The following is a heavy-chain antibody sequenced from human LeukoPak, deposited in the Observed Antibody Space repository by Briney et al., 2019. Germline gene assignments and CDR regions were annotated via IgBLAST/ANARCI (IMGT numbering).Heavy chain of an antibody. D-gene: IGHD3-16*01. CDR1: GFTFSRFG. Sequence: SGGSLRLSCAASGFTFSRFGMHWVRQAPGKGLEWVALIWYDGSDEYYADSVKGRFTVSRDNSKNTLHLQMNSLRAEDTAVYYCAKDVYWAENRATAGGDWGQGTLVTVSS. J-gene: IGHJ4*02. V-gene: IGHV3-33*06. CDR3: AKDVYWAENRATAGGD. CDR2: IWYDGSDE.